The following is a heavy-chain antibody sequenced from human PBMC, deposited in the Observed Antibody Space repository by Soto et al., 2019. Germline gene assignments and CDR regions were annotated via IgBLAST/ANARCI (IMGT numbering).Heavy chain of an antibody. CDR3: ARHSTVEVIGVTGIDGFDI. J-gene: IGHJ3*02. D-gene: IGHD4-17*01. CDR1: GGSFIGYY. V-gene: IGHV4-34*01. Sequence: SETLSLTCAAHGGSFIGYYWNWVRQPPGKGLEWIGEINHSGNTNYNPSLKSRVTISVDSSKNQFFLNLRSMTAADTAVYFCARHSTVEVIGVTGIDGFDIWGQGTMVTVSS. CDR2: INHSGNT.